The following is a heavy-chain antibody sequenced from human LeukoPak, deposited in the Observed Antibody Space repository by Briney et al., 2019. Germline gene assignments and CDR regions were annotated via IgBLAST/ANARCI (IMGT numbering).Heavy chain of an antibody. CDR2: ISAYNGNT. Sequence: GASVKVSCKASGYTFTSYGVSWVRQAPGQGLEWMGWISAYNGNTNYAQNLQGRVTMTTVTSTNTAYMELRSLRSDGTAVYYCARGVAVGTAYYFDCWGQGTLVTVSS. CDR3: ARGVAVGTAYYFDC. V-gene: IGHV1-18*01. D-gene: IGHD4-23*01. CDR1: GYTFTSYG. J-gene: IGHJ4*02.